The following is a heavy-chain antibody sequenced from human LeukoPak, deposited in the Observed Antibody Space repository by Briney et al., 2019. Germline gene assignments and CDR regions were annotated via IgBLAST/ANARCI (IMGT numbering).Heavy chain of an antibody. CDR2: ISSDSTYI. CDR3: AKDISVRYYDSSGYGFDY. V-gene: IGHV3-21*04. D-gene: IGHD3-22*01. J-gene: IGHJ4*02. Sequence: GSLRLSCAASGFTFTSYSSTWVRQAPGKGLEWVSSISSDSTYIYYADSVKGRFTISRDNAKNSLYLQMNSLRAEDMALYYCAKDISVRYYDSSGYGFDYWGQGTLVTVSS. CDR1: GFTFTSYS.